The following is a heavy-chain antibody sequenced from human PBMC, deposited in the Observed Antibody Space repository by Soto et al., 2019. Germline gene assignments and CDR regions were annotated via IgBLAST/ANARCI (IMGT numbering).Heavy chain of an antibody. V-gene: IGHV3-74*01. CDR1: GFTFSNSW. D-gene: IGHD1-1*01. CDR3: ARDRLNNAYNTFFDY. CDR2: INADGSSI. Sequence: EVQLVESGGGLIQPGGSLRLSCAASGFTFSNSWMHWVRQAPGKGLVWLSHINADGSSIRYADSVRGRLTISRDNAKNTLVLQMSSLTAEDTAVYFCARDRLNNAYNTFFDYWGQGTLVTVSS. J-gene: IGHJ4*02.